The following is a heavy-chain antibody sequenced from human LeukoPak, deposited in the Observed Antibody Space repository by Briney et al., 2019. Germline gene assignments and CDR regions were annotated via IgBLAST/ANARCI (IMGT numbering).Heavy chain of an antibody. D-gene: IGHD2-21*02. CDR3: ARVRGTALTAYPGYFDY. Sequence: EASVKVSCKASGYTFTSYGISWVRQAPGQGLEWMGWISIYTGNIKYGEKFQGRATMTRDTSTSTAYMEVRSLTSDDTAVYYCARVRGTALTAYPGYFDYWGQGTLVTVSS. CDR1: GYTFTSYG. V-gene: IGHV1-18*04. J-gene: IGHJ4*02. CDR2: ISIYTGNI.